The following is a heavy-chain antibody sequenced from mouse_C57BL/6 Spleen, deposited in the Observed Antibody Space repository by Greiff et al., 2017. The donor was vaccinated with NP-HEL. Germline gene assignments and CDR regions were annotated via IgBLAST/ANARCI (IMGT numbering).Heavy chain of an antibody. CDR1: GYTFTSYT. V-gene: IGHV1-4*01. D-gene: IGHD2-1*01. CDR3: ASVYGNYYYAMDY. J-gene: IGHJ4*01. Sequence: QVQLQQSGAELARPGASVKMSCKASGYTFTSYTMHWVNQRPGQGLEWIGYINPSSGYTKYKQKFKDKATLTADKSSSTAYMQLSSLTSEDSAYYYCASVYGNYYYAMDYWGQGTSVTVSS. CDR2: INPSSGYT.